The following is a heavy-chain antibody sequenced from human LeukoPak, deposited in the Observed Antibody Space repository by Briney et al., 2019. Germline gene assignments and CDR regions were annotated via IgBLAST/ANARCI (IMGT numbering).Heavy chain of an antibody. Sequence: ASVKVSCKASDYTFTNYGISWVRQAPGQGLEWMGWISGYNGNTNFAQKLQGRVTMTTDTSTSTAYMELRSLSSDDTAVYYCARDYASGTYYFDYWGQGTLVTVSS. J-gene: IGHJ4*01. CDR2: ISGYNGNT. CDR1: DYTFTNYG. V-gene: IGHV1-18*01. CDR3: ARDYASGTYYFDY. D-gene: IGHD3-10*01.